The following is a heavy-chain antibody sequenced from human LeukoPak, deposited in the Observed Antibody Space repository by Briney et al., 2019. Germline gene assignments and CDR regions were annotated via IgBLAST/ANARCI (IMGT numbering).Heavy chain of an antibody. J-gene: IGHJ4*02. D-gene: IGHD3-22*01. Sequence: PGGSLRLSCAASGFTFSSYEMNWVRQAPGKGLEWVSYISSSGSTIYYADSVKGRFTISRDNSKNTLYLQMNSLRAEDTAVYYCAKDRHYYDSSGSAFDYWGQGTLVTVSS. CDR3: AKDRHYYDSSGSAFDY. CDR1: GFTFSSYE. V-gene: IGHV3-48*03. CDR2: ISSSGSTI.